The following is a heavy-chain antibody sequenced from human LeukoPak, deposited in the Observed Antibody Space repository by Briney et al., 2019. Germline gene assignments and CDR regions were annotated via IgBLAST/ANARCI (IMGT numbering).Heavy chain of an antibody. CDR3: ARSGNFWSGYYHY. V-gene: IGHV3-30-3*01. Sequence: GGSLRLSCAASGFTFSSYTMHWVRQAPGKGLEWVAVILYDGNNKYYADSVKGRFTISRDNSKNTLYLQMNSLRAEDTAVYYCARSGNFWSGYYHYWGQGTLVTVSS. D-gene: IGHD3-3*01. CDR2: ILYDGNNK. J-gene: IGHJ4*02. CDR1: GFTFSSYT.